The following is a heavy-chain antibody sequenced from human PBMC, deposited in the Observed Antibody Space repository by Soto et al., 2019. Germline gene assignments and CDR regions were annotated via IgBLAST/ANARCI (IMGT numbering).Heavy chain of an antibody. J-gene: IGHJ5*02. D-gene: IGHD3-10*01. Sequence: QVQLQQRGAGLLKPSETLSLTCAVYGGSFSGYYWSWIRQPPGKGLEWIGEINHSGSTNYNPSLKSRVTIAVDTTKNQFALTLSSATAADTAVSYCARGRSHMVRGRHNWFDPWGQGTLVTVSS. V-gene: IGHV4-34*01. CDR3: ARGRSHMVRGRHNWFDP. CDR2: INHSGST. CDR1: GGSFSGYY.